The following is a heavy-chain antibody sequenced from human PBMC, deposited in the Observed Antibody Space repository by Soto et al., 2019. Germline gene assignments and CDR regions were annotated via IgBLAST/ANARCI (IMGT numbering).Heavy chain of an antibody. CDR2: IIPIFGTA. V-gene: IGHV1-69*12. J-gene: IGHJ6*02. D-gene: IGHD6-13*01. CDR1: GGTFSSYA. Sequence: QVQLVQSGAEVKKPGSSVKVSCKASGGTFSSYAISWVRQAPGQGLEWMGGIIPIFGTANYAQKFQGRVTISADXXTXTXXMELSSLRSEDTAVYYCARGPAAAGAYYYYYGMDVWGQGTTVTVSS. CDR3: ARGPAAAGAYYYYYGMDV.